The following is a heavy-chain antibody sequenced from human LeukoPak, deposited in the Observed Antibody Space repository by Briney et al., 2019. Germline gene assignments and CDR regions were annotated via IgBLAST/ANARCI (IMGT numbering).Heavy chain of an antibody. CDR1: GGTFSSYA. Sequence: SVKVSCKASGGTFSSYAISWVRQAPGQGLEWMGGIIPIFGTANYAQKFQGRVTITADESTSTAYMELSSLRSEDTAVYYCARDLSPATSGGDNWFDPWGQGTLVTVSS. CDR2: IIPIFGTA. J-gene: IGHJ5*02. D-gene: IGHD2-2*01. CDR3: ARDLSPATSGGDNWFDP. V-gene: IGHV1-69*13.